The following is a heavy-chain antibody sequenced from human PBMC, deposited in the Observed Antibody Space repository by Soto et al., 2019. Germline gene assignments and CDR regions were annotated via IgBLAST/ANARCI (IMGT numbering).Heavy chain of an antibody. J-gene: IGHJ4*02. CDR2: IYPSDSDT. D-gene: IGHD3-3*01. Sequence: PGESLKISCKGSGYNFAVYWIAWVLQMPGKGLELMGIIYPSDSDTRYRPSFQGQVTISADKSISSAYLQWSSLRASDTAMYCCARGGVSTRTFDYWGQGTPVTVSS. V-gene: IGHV5-51*01. CDR1: GYNFAVYW. CDR3: ARGGVSTRTFDY.